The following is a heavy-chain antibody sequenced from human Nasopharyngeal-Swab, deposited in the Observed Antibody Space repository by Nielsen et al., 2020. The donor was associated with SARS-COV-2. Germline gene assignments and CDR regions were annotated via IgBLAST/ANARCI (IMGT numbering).Heavy chain of an antibody. CDR3: ASEHPAEYALDV. CDR2: IIGSSGTI. CDR1: GFSGYD. V-gene: IGHV3-48*04. Sequence: GGPLRLSCAVSGFSGYDMNWVRQAPGKGPEWLSYIIGSSGTIYYADSVKCRFTIARDNAKKSLFLQMNSLRAENTAVYYCASEHPAEYALDVWGLGTTVTVS. J-gene: IGHJ6*02.